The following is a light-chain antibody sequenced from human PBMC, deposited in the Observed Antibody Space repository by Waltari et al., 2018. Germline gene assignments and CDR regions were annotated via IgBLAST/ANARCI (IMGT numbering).Light chain of an antibody. CDR2: AAS. Sequence: DIQMTQSPSTLSASIGDRVTITCRASQSISTWLAWYQQKPGKAPNLLTYAASTLESGVPSRFSGSGSGTEFTLTISSLQPDDFATYYCQQYNSFSPYTFGQGSKLEIK. CDR3: QQYNSFSPYT. J-gene: IGKJ2*01. CDR1: QSISTW. V-gene: IGKV1-5*03.